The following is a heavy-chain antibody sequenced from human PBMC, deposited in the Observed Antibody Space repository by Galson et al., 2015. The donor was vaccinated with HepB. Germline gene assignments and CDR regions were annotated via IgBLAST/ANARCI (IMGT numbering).Heavy chain of an antibody. CDR1: GGTFSSYA. Sequence: SVKVSCKASGGTFSSYAISWLRQAPGQGLEWMGGIIPIFGTANYEQKFQGRVTITADESTSTAYMELSSLRSEDTAVYYCARDFWSGYYYGMDVWGQGTTVTVSS. CDR2: IIPIFGTA. D-gene: IGHD3-3*01. CDR3: ARDFWSGYYYGMDV. J-gene: IGHJ6*02. V-gene: IGHV1-69*13.